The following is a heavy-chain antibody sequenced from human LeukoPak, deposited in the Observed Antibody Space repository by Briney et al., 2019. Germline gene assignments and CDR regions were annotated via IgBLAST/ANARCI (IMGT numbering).Heavy chain of an antibody. CDR1: GYSISSGYY. CDR2: IYHSGNT. V-gene: IGHV4-38-2*02. J-gene: IGHJ4*02. Sequence: PSETLSLTCTVSGYSISSGYYWGWIRQPPGKGLEWIGSIYHSGNTYYNPSLKSRVTISVDTSKNQFSLKLSSVTAADTAVYYCAREDYEDTAMGPFDYWGQGTLVTVSS. D-gene: IGHD5-18*01. CDR3: AREDYEDTAMGPFDY.